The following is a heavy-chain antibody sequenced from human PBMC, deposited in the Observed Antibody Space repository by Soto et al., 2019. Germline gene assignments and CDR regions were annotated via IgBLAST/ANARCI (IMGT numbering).Heavy chain of an antibody. CDR1: GGLFSSYH. V-gene: IGHV1-69*01. CDR3: ARGGSGYTWFNEF. CDR2: IIPVFQTA. Sequence: QEQLVQAGAEVKKPGSSVKVSCKASGGLFSSYHISWVRQVTGHGIECMGGIIPVFQTAYYTQRFQGRVTITADESTNTAYMELSSLRSEDTAIYYCARGGSGYTWFNEFWGQGTLVTVSS. D-gene: IGHD3-22*01. J-gene: IGHJ4*02.